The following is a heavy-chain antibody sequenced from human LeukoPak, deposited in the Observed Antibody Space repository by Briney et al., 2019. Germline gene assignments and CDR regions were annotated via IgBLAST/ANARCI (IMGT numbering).Heavy chain of an antibody. CDR3: ARGEFGDYYYFYMDV. D-gene: IGHD2/OR15-2a*01. CDR1: GFTFSSYG. J-gene: IGHJ6*03. V-gene: IGHV3-30*02. Sequence: GSLRLSCAASGFTFSSYGMHWVRQAPGKGLEWVVFIRYDGSNKYYADSVKGRFTISRDDAKNSLFLQMNSLRAEDTATYYCARGEFGDYYYFYMDVWGKGTTVTVSS. CDR2: IRYDGSNK.